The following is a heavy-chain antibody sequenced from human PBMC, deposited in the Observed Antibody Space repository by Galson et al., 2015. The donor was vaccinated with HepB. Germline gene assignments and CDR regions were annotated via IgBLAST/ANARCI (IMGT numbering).Heavy chain of an antibody. CDR3: AREGWEQSCFDY. J-gene: IGHJ4*02. D-gene: IGHD1-26*01. Sequence: SVKVSCKASGYTFTTYTISWVRRAPGQGLEWMGSISAYNGNTNYAQRFQGRVTMTTDTSTSTAYLELRSLRSDDTAVYYCAREGWEQSCFDYWGQGSLVTVSS. V-gene: IGHV1-18*01. CDR2: ISAYNGNT. CDR1: GYTFTTYT.